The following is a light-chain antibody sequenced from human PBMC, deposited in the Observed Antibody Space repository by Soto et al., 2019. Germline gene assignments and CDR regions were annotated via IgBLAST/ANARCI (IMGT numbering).Light chain of an antibody. CDR1: SSDVGGYTF. Sequence: QSALTQPASVSGSPGQSISISCTGTSSDVGGYTFVSWYQQFPDKAPRLISYEVSNRPSGVSNRFSGSKSGNTASLTISGLQAEDESDYYCSSYTRSSTWVFGGGTKLTVL. V-gene: IGLV2-14*01. CDR2: EVS. CDR3: SSYTRSSTWV. J-gene: IGLJ3*02.